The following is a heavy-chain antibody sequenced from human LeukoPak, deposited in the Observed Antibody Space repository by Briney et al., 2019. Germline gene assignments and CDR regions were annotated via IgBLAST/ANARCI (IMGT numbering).Heavy chain of an antibody. Sequence: PSETLSLTCTVPGGSISSYYWSWIRQPPGKGLEWIGDFYYSGSTNYNPSLKSRVTISVDTSKNQFSLKLSSATATDTAIYYCARHKYTSSWHFDTWGQGTLVTVSS. CDR2: FYYSGST. CDR1: GGSISSYY. V-gene: IGHV4-59*08. CDR3: ARHKYTSSWHFDT. J-gene: IGHJ5*02. D-gene: IGHD6-13*01.